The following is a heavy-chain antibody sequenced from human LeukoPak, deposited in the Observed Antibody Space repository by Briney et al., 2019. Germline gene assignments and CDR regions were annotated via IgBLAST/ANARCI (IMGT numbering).Heavy chain of an antibody. CDR3: ARGRYYGSGSDFDY. CDR2: INHSGST. J-gene: IGHJ4*02. V-gene: IGHV4-34*01. Sequence: PSETLSLTCTVSGGSISSYYWSWIRQPPGKGLEWIGEINHSGSTNYNPSLKSRVTISVDTSENQFSLKLSSVTAADTAVYYCARGRYYGSGSDFDYWGQGTLVTVSS. CDR1: GGSISSYY. D-gene: IGHD3-10*01.